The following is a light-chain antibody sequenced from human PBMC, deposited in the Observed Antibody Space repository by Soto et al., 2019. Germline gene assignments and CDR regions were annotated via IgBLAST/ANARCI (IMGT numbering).Light chain of an antibody. CDR1: QSISSW. V-gene: IGKV1-5*01. J-gene: IGKJ4*01. CDR2: DAS. Sequence: IKITQSPSSLSASLGDRVALSCRASQSISSWLAWYQQKPGKAPKLLIYDASSLESGVPSRFSGSGSGTEFTLTISSLQPDDFATYYCQQYNSYPLTFGGGTKVDIK. CDR3: QQYNSYPLT.